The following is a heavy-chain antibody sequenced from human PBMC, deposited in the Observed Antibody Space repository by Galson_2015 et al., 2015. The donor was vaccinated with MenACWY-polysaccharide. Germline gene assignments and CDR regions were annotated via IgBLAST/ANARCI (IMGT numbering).Heavy chain of an antibody. CDR3: VRDFRWERAYGLDV. V-gene: IGHV3-33*08. Sequence: SLRLSCAASGFSFSDNYMSWIRQAPGKGLEWVTVIWYDGSNKYYADSVKGRVTISRDNSKNTLYLQINSLRVDDTAVYYCVRDFRWERAYGLDVWGQGTTVLVSS. J-gene: IGHJ6*02. CDR1: GFSFSDNY. D-gene: IGHD3-16*01. CDR2: IWYDGSNK.